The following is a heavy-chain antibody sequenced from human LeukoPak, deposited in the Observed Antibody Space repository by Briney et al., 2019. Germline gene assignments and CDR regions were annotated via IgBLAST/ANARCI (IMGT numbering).Heavy chain of an antibody. J-gene: IGHJ5*02. Sequence: GGSLRLSCAASGFTFSSYAMSWVRQAPGKGLEWVSAISGSGGSTYYADSVKGRFTISRDNSKNTLYLQMNSLRAEDTAVYYCARVYWFGELTNWFDPWGQGTLVTVSS. CDR1: GFTFSSYA. CDR2: ISGSGGST. V-gene: IGHV3-23*01. CDR3: ARVYWFGELTNWFDP. D-gene: IGHD3-10*01.